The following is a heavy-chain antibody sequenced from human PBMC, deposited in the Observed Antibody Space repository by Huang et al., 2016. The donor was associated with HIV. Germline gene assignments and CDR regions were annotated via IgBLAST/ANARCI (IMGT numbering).Heavy chain of an antibody. D-gene: IGHD5-18*01. CDR3: ARGVGNSNRGFDI. V-gene: IGHV1-69*13. CDR1: GGIVTSFS. Sequence: QVQLVQSGAEMKKSGSSVKVSCMVSGGIVTSFSFTWVRQAPGHGLEWMGGIIPLHDTKNRAQKFRGRVTLTADESTNTAFMELTGLTSQDTAVYYCARGVGNSNRGFDIWGQGTLVTVS. CDR2: IIPLHDTK. J-gene: IGHJ4*02.